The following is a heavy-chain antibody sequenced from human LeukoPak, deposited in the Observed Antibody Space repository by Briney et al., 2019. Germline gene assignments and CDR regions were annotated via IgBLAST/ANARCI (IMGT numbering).Heavy chain of an antibody. V-gene: IGHV4-4*02. CDR3: AREVESGDGFDI. CDR1: GGSISSSNW. Sequence: SETLSLTCGVSGGSISSSNWWSWVRQPPGKGLEWIGEVYHSGSTNYNPSLKSRVTISVDKSKKQFSLKLISVTAADTAVYYCAREVESGDGFDIWGQGTMVTVSS. J-gene: IGHJ3*02. D-gene: IGHD1-1*01. CDR2: VYHSGST.